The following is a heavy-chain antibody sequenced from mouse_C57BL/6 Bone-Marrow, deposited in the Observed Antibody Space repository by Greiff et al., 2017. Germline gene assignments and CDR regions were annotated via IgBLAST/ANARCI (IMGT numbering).Heavy chain of an antibody. V-gene: IGHV1-81*01. CDR3: ARLRVYYYGSSFAWFAY. CDR2: IYPRSGNT. Sequence: VKLLESGAELARPGASVKLSCKASGYTFTSYGISWVKQRTGQGLEWIGEIYPRSGNTYYNEKFKGKATLTADNSSSTAYMELRSLTSEDSAVYFCARLRVYYYGSSFAWFAYWGQGTLVTVSA. CDR1: GYTFTSYG. D-gene: IGHD1-1*01. J-gene: IGHJ3*01.